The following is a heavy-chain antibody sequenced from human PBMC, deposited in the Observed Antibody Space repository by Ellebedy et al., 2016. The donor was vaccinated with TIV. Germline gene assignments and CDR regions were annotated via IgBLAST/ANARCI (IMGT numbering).Heavy chain of an antibody. J-gene: IGHJ4*02. Sequence: MPSETLSLTCTVSGGFISSSSYYWGWIRQPPGKGLEWIGSIYYSGSTYCNPSLKRRVTISVDTSKNQFSLKLSSVTAADTAVYYCARSTMIVVVPFDYWGQGTLVTVSS. CDR2: IYYSGST. D-gene: IGHD3-22*01. V-gene: IGHV4-39*01. CDR1: GGFISSSSYY. CDR3: ARSTMIVVVPFDY.